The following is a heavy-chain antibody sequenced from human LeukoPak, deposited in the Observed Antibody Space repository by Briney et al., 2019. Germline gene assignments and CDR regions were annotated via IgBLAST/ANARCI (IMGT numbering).Heavy chain of an antibody. CDR2: ISYDGSNK. CDR1: GFTFSSYA. Sequence: GGSLRLPCAASGFTFSSYAMHWVRQAPGKGLEWVAVISYDGSNKYYADSVKGRFTISRDNSKNTLYLQMNSLRAEDTAVYYCAKIVGASPFDYWGQGTLVTVSS. CDR3: AKIVGASPFDY. V-gene: IGHV3-30-3*02. J-gene: IGHJ4*02. D-gene: IGHD1-26*01.